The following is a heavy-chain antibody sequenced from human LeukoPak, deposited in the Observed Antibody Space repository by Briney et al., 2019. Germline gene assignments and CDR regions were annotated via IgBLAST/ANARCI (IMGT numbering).Heavy chain of an antibody. Sequence: GASVKVSCKASGGTFSSYAISWVRQAPGQGLEWMGGIIPIFGTANYAQKFQGRVTITADESTSTAYMELSSLRSEDTAVYYCARNYGMAASYSSGYDYWGQGTLVTVSS. D-gene: IGHD6-19*01. V-gene: IGHV1-69*13. J-gene: IGHJ4*02. CDR1: GGTFSSYA. CDR3: ARNYGMAASYSSGYDY. CDR2: IIPIFGTA.